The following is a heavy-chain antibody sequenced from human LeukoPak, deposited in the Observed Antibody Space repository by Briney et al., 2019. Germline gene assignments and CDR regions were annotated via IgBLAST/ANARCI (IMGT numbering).Heavy chain of an antibody. V-gene: IGHV4-34*01. CDR2: INHSGST. Sequence: SETLSLTCAVYSGSFSGYYWSWIRQPPGKGLEWIGEINHSGSTNYNPSLKSRVTISVDTSKNQFSLKLSSVTAADTAVYYCARRRGMIQLWPYNWFDPWGQGTLVTVSS. CDR3: ARRRGMIQLWPYNWFDP. CDR1: SGSFSGYY. D-gene: IGHD5-18*01. J-gene: IGHJ5*02.